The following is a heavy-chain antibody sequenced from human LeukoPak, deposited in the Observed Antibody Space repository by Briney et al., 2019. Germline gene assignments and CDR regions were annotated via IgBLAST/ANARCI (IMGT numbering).Heavy chain of an antibody. V-gene: IGHV1-69*01. D-gene: IGHD3-3*01. CDR3: ARSRQGYDFWSGYFSH. CDR1: GGTFSSYA. CDR2: IIPIFGTA. J-gene: IGHJ4*02. Sequence: GSSVKVSCKASGGTFSSYAISWVRRAPGQGLEWMGGIIPIFGTANYAQKFQGRVTITADESTSTAYMELSSLRSEDTAVYYCARSRQGYDFWSGYFSHWGQGTLVTVSS.